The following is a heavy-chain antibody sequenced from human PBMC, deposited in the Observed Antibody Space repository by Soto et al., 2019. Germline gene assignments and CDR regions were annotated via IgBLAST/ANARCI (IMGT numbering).Heavy chain of an antibody. CDR2: INGDGSGT. J-gene: IGHJ6*02. CDR1: GFTFSSYW. CDR3: SRDPDIVVVPAAIDAMDV. V-gene: IGHV3-74*01. Sequence: EVQLVESGGGLVQPGGSLRLSCAASGFTFSSYWMHWVRQAPGKGLVWVSRINGDGSGTTYADSVKGRFTISRDNAKNTLYPQMNSLRAEDTAVYYCSRDPDIVVVPAAIDAMDVWGQGTTVTVSS. D-gene: IGHD2-2*02.